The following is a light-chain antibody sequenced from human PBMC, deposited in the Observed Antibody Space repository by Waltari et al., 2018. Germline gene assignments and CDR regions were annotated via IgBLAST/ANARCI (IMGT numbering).Light chain of an antibody. CDR3: GHVV. Sequence: SVLTQSTSASGALAQSVPSSCSGSTSNIGSHYVYWYQQLPGTAPKLLIYTDDQRAAGVPDRVSASKSGTSASLAISGLPSEDEADSPSGHVVFGGGTKLTVL. J-gene: IGLJ2*01. CDR2: TDD. CDR1: TSNIGSHY. V-gene: IGLV1-47*02.